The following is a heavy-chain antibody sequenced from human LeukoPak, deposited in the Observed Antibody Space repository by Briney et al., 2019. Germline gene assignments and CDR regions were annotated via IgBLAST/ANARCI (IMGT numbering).Heavy chain of an antibody. CDR3: ARDRSVVPAAAGLFDY. V-gene: IGHV3-33*08. CDR2: IWYDGSNK. D-gene: IGHD2-2*01. Sequence: GGSLRLSCVASGFTFSSYAMHWVRQAPGKGLEWVAVIWYDGSNKYYADSVKGRFTISRDNSKNTLYLQMNSLRAEDTAVYYCARDRSVVPAAAGLFDYWGQGTLVTVSS. CDR1: GFTFSSYA. J-gene: IGHJ4*02.